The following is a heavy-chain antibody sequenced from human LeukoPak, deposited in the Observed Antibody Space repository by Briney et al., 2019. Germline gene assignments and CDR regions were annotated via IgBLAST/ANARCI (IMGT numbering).Heavy chain of an antibody. D-gene: IGHD2-2*01. Sequence: ASVKVSCKASGYTFTSYGISWVRQAPGQGLEWMGWISAYNGNTNYAQKLQGRVTMTTDTSTSTAYVELRSLRSDDTAVYYCARDSHDIVVVPAALPLDAFDIWGQGIMVTVSS. CDR3: ARDSHDIVVVPAALPLDAFDI. J-gene: IGHJ3*02. CDR1: GYTFTSYG. V-gene: IGHV1-18*01. CDR2: ISAYNGNT.